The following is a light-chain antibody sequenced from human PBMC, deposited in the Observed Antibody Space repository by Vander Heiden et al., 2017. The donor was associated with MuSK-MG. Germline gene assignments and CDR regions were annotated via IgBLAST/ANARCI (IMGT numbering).Light chain of an antibody. V-gene: IGKV3-15*01. J-gene: IGKJ3*01. CDR1: QSVSSN. Sequence: EIVMTQSPATLSVSPGERATLSCRASQSVSSNLAWYQQKPGQAPRLLIYGASTRATGIPARFSGSGSGTEFTLTISSLQSEDFAVYYCQQYKNWPPVTFGPGTKVDIK. CDR3: QQYKNWPPVT. CDR2: GAS.